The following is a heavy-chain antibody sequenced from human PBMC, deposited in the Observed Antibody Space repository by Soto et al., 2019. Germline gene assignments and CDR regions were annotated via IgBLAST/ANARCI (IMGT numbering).Heavy chain of an antibody. CDR3: VKKDNWFES. CDR2: ISGSGGDT. Sequence: TSETLSLTCAVSGGSISSGGYSCNWVRQAPGKGLEWVSIISGSGGDTYYADSVRGRFTIFRDNSKNTLYLQMNSLRVEDTAVYYCVKKDNWFESRGQGTLVTVSS. J-gene: IGHJ5*01. V-gene: IGHV3-23*01. CDR1: GGSISSGGYS.